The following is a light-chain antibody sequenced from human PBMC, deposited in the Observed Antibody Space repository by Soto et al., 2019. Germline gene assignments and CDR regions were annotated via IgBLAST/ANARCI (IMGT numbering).Light chain of an antibody. Sequence: QSALTQPASVSGSPGQSITISCTGTSSDVGNYNLVSWYQQHPDKAPKLIIYEGTKRPSGISSRFSGSKSGNTAALTLSGLQAEDEADYYCCSYAGSYTFYVFGTGTKVT. V-gene: IGLV2-23*01. CDR1: SSDVGNYNL. CDR2: EGT. J-gene: IGLJ1*01. CDR3: CSYAGSYTFYV.